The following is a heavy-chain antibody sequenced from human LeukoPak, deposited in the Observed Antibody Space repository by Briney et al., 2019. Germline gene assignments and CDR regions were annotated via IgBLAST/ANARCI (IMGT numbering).Heavy chain of an antibody. CDR2: ISHSGST. D-gene: IGHD1-26*01. Sequence: KPSETLSLTCAVYGGSFSGYYWSWIRQPPGKGLEWIGEISHSGSTNYNPSLKSRVTISVDTSKNQFSLKLSSVTAADTAVYYCARDRGVGANTYLDYWGQGTLVTVSS. CDR1: GGSFSGYY. V-gene: IGHV4-34*01. CDR3: ARDRGVGANTYLDY. J-gene: IGHJ4*02.